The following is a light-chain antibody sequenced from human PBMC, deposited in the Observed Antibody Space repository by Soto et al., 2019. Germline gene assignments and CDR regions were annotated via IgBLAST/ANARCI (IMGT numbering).Light chain of an antibody. Sequence: EIVMTQSPATLSLSPGERATLSCRASQSVSSKLGWYQQKPAQAPRLLIYGASIRATGIPASFSGSGSGTVFTLTIIRLQYDDFEVYYVQHSTHRPRTFGPGTKVDIK. CDR3: QHSTHRPRT. V-gene: IGKV3-15*01. CDR1: QSVSSK. CDR2: GAS. J-gene: IGKJ3*01.